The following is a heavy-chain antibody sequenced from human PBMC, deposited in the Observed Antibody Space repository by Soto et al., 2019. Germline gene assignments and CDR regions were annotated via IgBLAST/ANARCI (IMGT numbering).Heavy chain of an antibody. CDR1: GFTFSSYG. CDR2: IWYDGSNK. CDR3: ARDHPEEDWVDP. Sequence: QVQLVESGGGVVQPGRSLRLSCAASGFTFSSYGMHWVRQAPGKGLEWVAVIWYDGSNKYYADSVKGRFTISRDNSKNTLYLQMNSLRAEDTAVYYCARDHPEEDWVDPWGQGTLVTVSS. V-gene: IGHV3-33*01. J-gene: IGHJ5*02.